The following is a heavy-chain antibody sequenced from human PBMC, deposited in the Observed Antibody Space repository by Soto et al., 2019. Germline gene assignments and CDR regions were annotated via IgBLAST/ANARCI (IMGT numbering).Heavy chain of an antibody. CDR3: ARADPDASVGY. V-gene: IGHV4-59*01. J-gene: IGHJ4*02. D-gene: IGHD2-15*01. CDR2: ISYSGST. CDR1: GGSMSSYY. Sequence: SETLSLTCTVSGGSMSSYYWTWLRQSPGRGLEWIGYISYSGSTYYNPSLKSRVTISADTSKNQFSLRMNSMIAADTAVYYCARADPDASVGYWGQGTLVTVSA.